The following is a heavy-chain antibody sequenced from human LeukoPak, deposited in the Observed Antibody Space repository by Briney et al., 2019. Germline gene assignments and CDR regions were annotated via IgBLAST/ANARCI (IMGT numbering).Heavy chain of an antibody. J-gene: IGHJ1*01. V-gene: IGHV7-4-1*02. D-gene: IGHD6-19*01. CDR1: GYTFAYYP. CDR2: INTDTGNP. Sequence: ASVKVSCKASGYTFAYYPMNWVRQAPGQGLEWMGWINTDTGNPTYAQGFTGRFVFSLDTSVSTAYLQIRSLKADDTAVYYCARDFRRGTSGWSAEYFQHWGQGTLVSVSS. CDR3: ARDFRRGTSGWSAEYFQH.